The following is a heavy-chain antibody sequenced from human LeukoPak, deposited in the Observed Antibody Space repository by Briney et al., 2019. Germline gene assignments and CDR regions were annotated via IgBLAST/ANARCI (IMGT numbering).Heavy chain of an antibody. D-gene: IGHD3-22*01. J-gene: IGHJ1*01. Sequence: SETLSLTCTVSGGSLISDTYYWAWIRQPPGKGLEWIGNLYYRGSTYYNPSLKSRVLMSIDTSTNQFSLKLSSVTAADTAMYYCARSRNINDHYYDNGGRPQVNAEYFQHWGQGTLVTVFS. CDR3: ARSRNINDHYYDNGGRPQVNAEYFQH. CDR1: GGSLISDTYY. CDR2: LYYRGST. V-gene: IGHV4-39*07.